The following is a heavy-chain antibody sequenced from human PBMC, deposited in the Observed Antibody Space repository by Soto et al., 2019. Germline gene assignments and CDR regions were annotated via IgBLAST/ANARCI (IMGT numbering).Heavy chain of an antibody. CDR3: ATVDTAMVIGY. D-gene: IGHD5-18*01. CDR2: ISAYNGNT. J-gene: IGHJ4*02. CDR1: WYTLSKTG. Sequence: GASGKGSWEGCWYTLSKTGSYWVRQAPGQGLEWMGWISAYNGNTNYAQKLQGRVTMTTDTSTSTAYMELRSLRSDDTAVYYCATVDTAMVIGYWGQGPLVTVSS. V-gene: IGHV1-18*01.